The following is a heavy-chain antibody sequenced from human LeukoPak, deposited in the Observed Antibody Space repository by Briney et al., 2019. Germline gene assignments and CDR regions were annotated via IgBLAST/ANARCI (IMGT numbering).Heavy chain of an antibody. D-gene: IGHD3-3*01. V-gene: IGHV1-2*02. Sequence: VASVKVSCKASGYTFTGYYMHWVRQAPGQGLEWMGWINPNGGGTNYAQKFQGRVTMTRDTSISTAYMELSRLRSDDTAVYYCARADDFWSGYYSKEYFQHWGQGTLVVVSS. CDR2: INPNGGGT. CDR1: GYTFTGYY. J-gene: IGHJ1*01. CDR3: ARADDFWSGYYSKEYFQH.